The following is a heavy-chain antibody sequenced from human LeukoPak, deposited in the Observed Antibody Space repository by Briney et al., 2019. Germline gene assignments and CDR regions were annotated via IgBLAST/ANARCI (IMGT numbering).Heavy chain of an antibody. D-gene: IGHD6-13*01. J-gene: IGHJ5*02. CDR1: GFTFSSYA. Sequence: GGSLRLSCAASGFTFSSYAMSWVRHAPGKGLEWVSAISSSGGSTYYADSEKGRFTISRDNTKTTLNLQMNSLRAEDKAVYYCANVPPIAAVGDDRFDPWGQGTLVTVSS. CDR3: ANVPPIAAVGDDRFDP. CDR2: ISSSGGST. V-gene: IGHV3-23*01.